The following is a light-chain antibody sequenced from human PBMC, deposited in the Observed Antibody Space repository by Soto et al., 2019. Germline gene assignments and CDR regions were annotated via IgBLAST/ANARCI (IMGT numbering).Light chain of an antibody. Sequence: IQLTQSPSSLSASEGDRVTIPCRASQNVSTYLAWYQQKPGRAPQLLIHSLSTFQGGVPSRFSGSGSGTDFTLTINSLQAEDFAPYHCQQLKTYPRTFGQGTKVAIK. CDR2: SLS. CDR1: QNVSTY. J-gene: IGKJ1*01. V-gene: IGKV1-9*01. CDR3: QQLKTYPRT.